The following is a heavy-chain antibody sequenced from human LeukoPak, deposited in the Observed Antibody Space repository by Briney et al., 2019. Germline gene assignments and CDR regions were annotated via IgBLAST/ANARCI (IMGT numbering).Heavy chain of an antibody. V-gene: IGHV3-30*18. J-gene: IGHJ4*02. CDR1: GFTFSSSV. CDR2: ISYDGSNK. CDR3: AKDRGSFLYYFDY. D-gene: IGHD3-3*01. Sequence: GGSLRLSCAASGFTFSSSVMHWVRQAPGKGLEWVALISYDGSNKYYADSVKGRFTISRDNSKSTLYLQMNSLRAEDTAVYYCAKDRGSFLYYFDYWGQGTLVTVSS.